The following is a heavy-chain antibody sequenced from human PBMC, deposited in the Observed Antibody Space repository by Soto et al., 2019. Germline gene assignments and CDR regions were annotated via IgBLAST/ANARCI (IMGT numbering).Heavy chain of an antibody. CDR1: GFTFSSYA. V-gene: IGHV3-30-3*01. Sequence: QVQLVESGGGVVQPGRSLRLSCAASGFTFSSYAMHWVRQAPGKGLEWVAVISYDGSNKYYADSVKGRFTISRDNSKNTLYLQMNSLRAEDTAVYYCARDNSDPIVEESEDGYFQHWGQGTLVTVSS. CDR3: ARDNSDPIVEESEDGYFQH. CDR2: ISYDGSNK. D-gene: IGHD3-22*01. J-gene: IGHJ1*01.